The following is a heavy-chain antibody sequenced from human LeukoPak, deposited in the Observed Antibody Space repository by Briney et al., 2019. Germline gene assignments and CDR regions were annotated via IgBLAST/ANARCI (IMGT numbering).Heavy chain of an antibody. CDR3: ARTPGPAAPDY. CDR1: GYSFSGFW. V-gene: IGHV5-51*01. Sequence: GESLKISCEGSGYSFSGFWIAWVRQRPGKGLEYMGMIYPGDSDTRYSPSFQGQVTISADKSISTAYLQWSSLKASDTAMYYCARTPGPAAPDYWGQGTLVTVSS. CDR2: IYPGDSDT. J-gene: IGHJ4*02. D-gene: IGHD2-2*01.